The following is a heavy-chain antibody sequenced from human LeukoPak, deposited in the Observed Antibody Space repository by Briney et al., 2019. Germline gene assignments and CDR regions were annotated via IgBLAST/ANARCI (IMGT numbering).Heavy chain of an antibody. V-gene: IGHV3-33*03. CDR1: GFTFSNYG. CDR3: AKNSYGMDV. CDR2: IWYDGSNK. J-gene: IGHJ6*02. Sequence: GGSLRLSCAASGFTFSNYGMHWVRQAPGKGLEWVAIIWYDGSNKYYGDSVKGRFTISRDKSKNTLYLQMDSLRADDTAVYYCAKNSYGMDVWGQGTKVTVAS.